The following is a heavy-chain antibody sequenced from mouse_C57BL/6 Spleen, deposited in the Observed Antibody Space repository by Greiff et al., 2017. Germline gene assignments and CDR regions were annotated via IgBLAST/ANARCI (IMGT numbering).Heavy chain of an antibody. CDR2: IYPSDSET. J-gene: IGHJ2*01. D-gene: IGHD2-5*01. CDR3: ARGAYYSNYFDY. V-gene: IGHV1-61*01. Sequence: QVQLKQPGAELVRPGSSVKLSCKASGYTFTSYWMDWVKQRPGQGLEWIGNIYPSDSETHYNQKFKDKATLTVDKSSSTAYMQLSSLTSEDSAVYYCARGAYYSNYFDYWGQGTTLTVSS. CDR1: GYTFTSYW.